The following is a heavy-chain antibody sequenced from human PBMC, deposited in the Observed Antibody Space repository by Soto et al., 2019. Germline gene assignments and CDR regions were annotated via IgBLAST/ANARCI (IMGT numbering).Heavy chain of an antibody. Sequence: QVQLVESGGGVVQPGRSLRLSCAASGFTFSSYGMHWVRQAPGKGLEWVAVIWYDGSNKYYADSVKGRFTISRDNSKNSLYLQMNSLRAEDTAVYYCARDVINDAFDIWGQGTMVTVSS. CDR1: GFTFSSYG. CDR2: IWYDGSNK. CDR3: ARDVINDAFDI. J-gene: IGHJ3*02. V-gene: IGHV3-33*01.